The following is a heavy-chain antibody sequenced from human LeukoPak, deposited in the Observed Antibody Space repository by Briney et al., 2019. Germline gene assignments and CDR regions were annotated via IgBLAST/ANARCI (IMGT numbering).Heavy chain of an antibody. Sequence: GGSLRLSCAASGFTFINAWMSWVRQAPWKGLEWVGRIKSRADGGTTDYAAPVKGRFSISRDDSKNTLYLQMNSLKTEDTALYYCTTERYYALAYWGQGTLVTVSS. CDR2: IKSRADGGTT. J-gene: IGHJ4*02. V-gene: IGHV3-15*01. D-gene: IGHD2-2*01. CDR3: TTERYYALAY. CDR1: GFTFINAW.